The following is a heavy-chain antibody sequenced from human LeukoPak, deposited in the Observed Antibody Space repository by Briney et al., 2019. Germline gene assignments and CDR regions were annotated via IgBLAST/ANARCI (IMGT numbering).Heavy chain of an antibody. V-gene: IGHV4-59*08. CDR1: GGSISSYY. Sequence: SETLSLTCTVSGGSISSYYWSWIRQPPGKGLEWIGYIYYSGSTNYNPSLKSRVTISVDTSKNQFSLKLSSVTAADTAVYYCARLTTEYYYDSSGYYQRLGAFDIWGQGTMVTVSS. CDR3: ARLTTEYYYDSSGYYQRLGAFDI. CDR2: IYYSGST. D-gene: IGHD3-22*01. J-gene: IGHJ3*02.